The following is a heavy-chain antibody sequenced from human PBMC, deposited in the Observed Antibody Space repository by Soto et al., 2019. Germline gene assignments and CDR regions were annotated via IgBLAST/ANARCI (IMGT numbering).Heavy chain of an antibody. Sequence: QVQMVQSEAEVTKPGSSLRLSCRTSGGNFNSYSINWMRRAPGRGLEWVGGMTAIFHKRNYEQKFLGRVTITADESTSTVYLELSGLTVEDTAVYYCARERASGNHDYWGQGTPVTVSS. D-gene: IGHD3-10*01. CDR3: ARERASGNHDY. CDR1: GGNFNSYS. J-gene: IGHJ4*02. CDR2: MTAIFHKR. V-gene: IGHV1-69*01.